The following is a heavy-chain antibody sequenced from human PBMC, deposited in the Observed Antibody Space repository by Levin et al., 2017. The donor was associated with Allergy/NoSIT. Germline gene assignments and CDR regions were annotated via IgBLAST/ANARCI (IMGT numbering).Heavy chain of an antibody. CDR2: ISSDGRST. J-gene: IGHJ4*02. Sequence: GGSLRLSCAASGFTFSSYWMHWVRQPPGKGLEWFSRISSDGRSTNYADSVKGRFTISRDNAKNTLYLQMNSLRPEDTAVYYCARSLIVGASSGGDYWGQGTLLTVSS. CDR3: ARSLIVGASSGGDY. V-gene: IGHV3-74*01. CDR1: GFTFSSYW. D-gene: IGHD1-26*01.